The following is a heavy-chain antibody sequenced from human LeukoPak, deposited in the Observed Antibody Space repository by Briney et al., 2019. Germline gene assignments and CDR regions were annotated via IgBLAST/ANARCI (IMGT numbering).Heavy chain of an antibody. CDR3: ARDHWSYDILTGYYRGDPSSEHFDY. Sequence: SVKVSCKASGGTFSSYAISWVRQAPGQGLEWMGGIIPIFGTANYAQKFQGRVTITADESTSTAYMELSSLRSGDTAVYYCARDHWSYDILTGYYRGDPSSEHFDYWGQGTLVTVSS. J-gene: IGHJ4*02. D-gene: IGHD3-9*01. CDR1: GGTFSSYA. V-gene: IGHV1-69*13. CDR2: IIPIFGTA.